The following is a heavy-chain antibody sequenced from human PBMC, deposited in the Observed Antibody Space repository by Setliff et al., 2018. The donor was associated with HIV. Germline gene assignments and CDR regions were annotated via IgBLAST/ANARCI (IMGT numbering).Heavy chain of an antibody. J-gene: IGHJ2*01. Sequence: GGSLRLSCAASSSYAMSWVRQAPGKGLEWVSSISTGGGFTYCADSVKGRFTISRDNSKNTLYLQMNSLRAEDTAVYHCAKIAVSGIWYFDLWGRGSLVTVSS. V-gene: IGHV3-23*01. CDR2: ISTGGGFT. CDR1: SSYA. D-gene: IGHD6-19*01. CDR3: AKIAVSGIWYFDL.